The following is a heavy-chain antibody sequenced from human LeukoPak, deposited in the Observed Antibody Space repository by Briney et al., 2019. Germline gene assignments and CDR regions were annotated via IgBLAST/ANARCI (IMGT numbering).Heavy chain of an antibody. J-gene: IGHJ6*03. Sequence: GASVKVSCKASGYTFTSYGISWVRQAPGQGLEWMGWISAYNGNTNYAQKLQGRVTMTTDTSTSTAYMELRSLRSDDTAVYYCARENYYDSSGYCSYYYYMDVWGKGTTVTVSS. CDR3: ARENYYDSSGYCSYYYYMDV. CDR1: GYTFTSYG. V-gene: IGHV1-18*01. D-gene: IGHD3-22*01. CDR2: ISAYNGNT.